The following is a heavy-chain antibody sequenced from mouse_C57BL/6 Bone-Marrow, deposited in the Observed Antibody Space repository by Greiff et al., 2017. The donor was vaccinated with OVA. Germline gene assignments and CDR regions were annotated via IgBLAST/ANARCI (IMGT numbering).Heavy chain of an antibody. CDR1: GYAFTNYL. J-gene: IGHJ2*01. D-gene: IGHD1-1*01. CDR3: ARSWLDYYGSSYVFDY. Sequence: QVQLKQSGAELVRPGTSVKVSCKASGYAFTNYLIEWVKQRPGQGLEWIGVINPGSGGTNYNEKFKGKATLTADKSSSTAYMQLSSMTSEDSAVYFCARSWLDYYGSSYVFDYWGQGTTLTVSS. V-gene: IGHV1-54*01. CDR2: INPGSGGT.